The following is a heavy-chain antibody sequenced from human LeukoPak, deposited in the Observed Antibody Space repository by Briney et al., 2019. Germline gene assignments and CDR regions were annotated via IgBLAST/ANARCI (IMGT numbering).Heavy chain of an antibody. CDR1: GFTFSSNA. CDR2: IYYSGST. D-gene: IGHD4-11*01. Sequence: LRLSCAASGFTFSSNAMCWIRQPPGKGLEWIGYIYYSGSTYYNPSLKSRVTISVDTSKNQFSLKLSSVTAADTAVYYCASLGGLMTTVIPWGQGTLVTVSS. CDR3: ASLGGLMTTVIP. V-gene: IGHV4-30-4*08. J-gene: IGHJ4*02.